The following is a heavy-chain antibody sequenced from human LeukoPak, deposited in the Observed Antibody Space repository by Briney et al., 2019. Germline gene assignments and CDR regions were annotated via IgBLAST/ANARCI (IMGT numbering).Heavy chain of an antibody. D-gene: IGHD2-8*01. CDR1: GGTFSSYA. J-gene: IGHJ3*02. CDR2: IIPIFGTT. CDR3: ARRYCTNGVCYDDRGAFDI. Sequence: SVKVSCKASGGTFSSYAISWVRQAPGQGLEWMGGIIPIFGTTNYAQKFQGRVTFTADKSMSTAYMELSSLTSEATAVYYCARRYCTNGVCYDDRGAFDIWGQGTLVTVSS. V-gene: IGHV1-69*06.